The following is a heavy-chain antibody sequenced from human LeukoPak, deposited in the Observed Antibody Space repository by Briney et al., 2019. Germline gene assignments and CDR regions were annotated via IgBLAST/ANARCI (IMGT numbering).Heavy chain of an antibody. CDR1: GGSISSSSYY. CDR2: IYYSGST. V-gene: IGHV4-39*01. CDR3: ARRITVTNRNWFDP. Sequence: PSETLSLTCTVSGGSISSSSYYWGWIRQPPGKGLEWIGSIYYSGSTYYNPSLKSRVTISVDTSKNQFSLKLSSVTAADTAVYYCARRITVTNRNWFDPWGPGTLVTVSS. D-gene: IGHD4-17*01. J-gene: IGHJ5*02.